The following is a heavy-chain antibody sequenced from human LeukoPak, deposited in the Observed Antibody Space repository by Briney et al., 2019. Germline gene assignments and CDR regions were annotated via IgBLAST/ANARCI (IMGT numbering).Heavy chain of an antibody. Sequence: GGSLRLSCAASGFIFNTYDMHWVRQTTGKGLEWVSAIDSAGNTYYPGSVKGRFTISRENAKNSLYPQTNSLRAGDTAVYYCVREGPGSGWTYFDYWGQGTLVTVSS. CDR2: IDSAGNT. V-gene: IGHV3-13*04. D-gene: IGHD6-19*01. CDR3: VREGPGSGWTYFDY. J-gene: IGHJ4*02. CDR1: GFIFNTYD.